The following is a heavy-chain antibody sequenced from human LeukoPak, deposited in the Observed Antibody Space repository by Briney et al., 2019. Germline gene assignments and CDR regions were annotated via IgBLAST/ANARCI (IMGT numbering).Heavy chain of an antibody. J-gene: IGHJ5*02. CDR2: IIPIFGTA. CDR1: GGTFSSYA. Sequence: ASVKVPCKASGGTFSSYAISWVRQAPGQGLEWMGGIIPIFGTANYAQKFQGRVTITADESTSTAYMELSSLRSEDTAVYYCARGGEAVVPAAPFDPWGQGTLVTVSS. CDR3: ARGGEAVVPAAPFDP. V-gene: IGHV1-69*13. D-gene: IGHD2-2*01.